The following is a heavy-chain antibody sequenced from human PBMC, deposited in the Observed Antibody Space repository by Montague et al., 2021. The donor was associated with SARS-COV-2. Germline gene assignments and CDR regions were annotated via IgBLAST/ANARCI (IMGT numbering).Heavy chain of an antibody. CDR3: ARALYCSGGSCYPNWFDP. Sequence: SETLSFTCTVSGXSISSYYWSWIRQPPGKGLEWIGYIYYSGSTNYNPSLKSRVTISVDTSKNQFSLKLSSVTAADTAVYYCARALYCSGGSCYPNWFDPWGQGTLVTVSS. D-gene: IGHD2-15*01. CDR2: IYYSGST. V-gene: IGHV4-59*01. J-gene: IGHJ5*02. CDR1: GXSISSYY.